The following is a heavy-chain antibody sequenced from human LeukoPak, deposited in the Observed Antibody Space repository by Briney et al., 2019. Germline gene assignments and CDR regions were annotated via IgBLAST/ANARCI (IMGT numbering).Heavy chain of an antibody. CDR3: ARARMRSGSYYRLDYYYGMDV. V-gene: IGHV3-20*01. J-gene: IGHJ6*02. CDR2: INWNGGNT. D-gene: IGHD3-10*01. CDR1: GFTFDDYG. Sequence: GGSLRLSCAASGFTFDDYGMSWVRQAPGKGLEWVSGINWNGGNTGYADSVKGRFTISRDNAKNSLYLQMNSLRAEDTALYHCARARMRSGSYYRLDYYYGMDVWGQGTTVTVSS.